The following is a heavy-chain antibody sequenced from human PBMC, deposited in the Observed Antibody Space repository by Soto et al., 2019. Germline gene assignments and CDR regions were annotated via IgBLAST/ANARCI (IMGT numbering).Heavy chain of an antibody. J-gene: IGHJ4*02. D-gene: IGHD5-12*01. CDR2: ISYDGSNK. Sequence: QVQLVESGGGVVQPGRSLRLSCAASGFTFSSYGMHWVRQAPGKGLEWVAVISYDGSNKYYADSVKGRFTVSRDNSKNTLYLQMNSLRAEDTAVYYCANDRAGGYSGSDYWGQGTLVTVSS. CDR3: ANDRAGGYSGSDY. CDR1: GFTFSSYG. V-gene: IGHV3-30*18.